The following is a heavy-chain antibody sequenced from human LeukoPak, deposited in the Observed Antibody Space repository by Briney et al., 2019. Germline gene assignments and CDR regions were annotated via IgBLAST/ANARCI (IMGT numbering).Heavy chain of an antibody. D-gene: IGHD1-7*01. Sequence: PGGSLRLSCAASGFTFSNAWMSWVRQAPGKGLEWVANINQDASARYYADSVKGRFTISRDNAKNSVFLQMNSLRAEDTAVYYCAKWEIRGTAHQLDYWGQGALVTVSS. J-gene: IGHJ4*02. CDR2: INQDASAR. CDR3: AKWEIRGTAHQLDY. V-gene: IGHV3-7*01. CDR1: GFTFSNAW.